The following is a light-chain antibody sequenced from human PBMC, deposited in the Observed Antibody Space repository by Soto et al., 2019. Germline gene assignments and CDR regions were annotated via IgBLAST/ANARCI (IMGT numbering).Light chain of an antibody. CDR1: SSDVGASNY. J-gene: IGLJ3*02. CDR2: EVT. Sequence: QSVLTQPPSASGSPGQSVTISCTGTSSDVGASNYVSWYQQHAGKAPKLVIYEVTKRPSGVPDRFSGSKSANTASLTVSGLQAEDEADYYCSSFASSNTWVFGGGTKVTVL. V-gene: IGLV2-8*01. CDR3: SSFASSNTWV.